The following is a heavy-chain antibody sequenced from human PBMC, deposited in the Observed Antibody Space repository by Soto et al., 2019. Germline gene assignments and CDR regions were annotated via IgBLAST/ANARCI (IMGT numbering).Heavy chain of an antibody. J-gene: IGHJ4*02. D-gene: IGHD1-26*01. Sequence: QMQLVQSGAEVKKTGSSVTVSCKALGNTFTYRYLHWVRQAPGQALEWMGWITPFSGDVHYAQKFQERVTITRDSSINTVCRQMSSLRSEDTAMYFCAGGGAGSGPFTWELPDHWGQGTLVTVSS. CDR2: ITPFSGDV. CDR1: GNTFTYRY. CDR3: AGGGAGSGPFTWELPDH. V-gene: IGHV1-45*02.